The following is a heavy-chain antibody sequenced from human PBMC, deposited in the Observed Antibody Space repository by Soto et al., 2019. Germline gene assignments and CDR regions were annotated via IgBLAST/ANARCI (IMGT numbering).Heavy chain of an antibody. Sequence: ASVKVSCKASGYTFTGYYMHWVRQAPGQGLEWMGWINPNSGGTNYAQKFQGWVTMTRDTSISTGYMELSRLRSDDTAVYYCARDYGGYDYPSSAFDIWGQGTMVTVSS. CDR1: GYTFTGYY. CDR3: ARDYGGYDYPSSAFDI. D-gene: IGHD5-12*01. J-gene: IGHJ3*02. CDR2: INPNSGGT. V-gene: IGHV1-2*04.